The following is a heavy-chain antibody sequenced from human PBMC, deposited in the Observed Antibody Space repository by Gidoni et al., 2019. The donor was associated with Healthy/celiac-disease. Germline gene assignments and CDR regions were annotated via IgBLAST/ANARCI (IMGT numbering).Heavy chain of an antibody. CDR1: GYTFTSYY. D-gene: IGHD5-12*01. Sequence: QVQLVQSGAEVKKPGASVKVSCKASGYTFTSYYMHWVRQAPGQGLEWMGIINPSGGSTRYAQKFQGRVTMTRDTSTSTVYMELSSLRSEDTAVYYCASGYSGYAAVDYWGQGTLVTVSS. CDR2: INPSGGST. V-gene: IGHV1-46*03. CDR3: ASGYSGYAAVDY. J-gene: IGHJ4*02.